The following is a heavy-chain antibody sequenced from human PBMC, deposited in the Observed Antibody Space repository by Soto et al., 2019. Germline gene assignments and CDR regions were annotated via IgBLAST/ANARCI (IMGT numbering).Heavy chain of an antibody. Sequence: SVKVSCKASGGTFSSYAISWVRQAPGQGLEWMGGIIPIFGTANYAQKFQGRVTITADESTSTAYMELSSLRSEDTAVYYCARGADSSGYYRYYGMDVWGQGTTVTVSS. D-gene: IGHD3-22*01. CDR3: ARGADSSGYYRYYGMDV. V-gene: IGHV1-69*13. CDR2: IIPIFGTA. CDR1: GGTFSSYA. J-gene: IGHJ6*02.